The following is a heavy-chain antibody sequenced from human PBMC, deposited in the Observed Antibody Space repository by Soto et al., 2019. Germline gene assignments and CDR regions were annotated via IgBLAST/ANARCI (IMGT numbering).Heavy chain of an antibody. Sequence: SSETLSLTCAVSGGSISSSNWWSWVRQPPGKGLEWIGEIYHSGSTNYNPSLKSRVTISVDKSKNQFSLKLSSVTAADTAVYYCASLLLDIVVVPAAPDYYYYYGMDVWGQGTTVTVSS. V-gene: IGHV4-4*02. CDR3: ASLLLDIVVVPAAPDYYYYYGMDV. CDR2: IYHSGST. D-gene: IGHD2-2*01. CDR1: GGSISSSNW. J-gene: IGHJ6*02.